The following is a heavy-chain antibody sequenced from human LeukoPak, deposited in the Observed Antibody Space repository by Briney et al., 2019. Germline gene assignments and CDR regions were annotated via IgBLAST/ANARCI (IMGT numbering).Heavy chain of an antibody. D-gene: IGHD5-18*01. Sequence: GASVKVSCKASGGTFSSYAISWVRQAPGQGLEWMGGIIPIFGTANYAQKFQGRVTITADESTSTAYMELSSLRSEDTAVYYCARRAMTERGISYGLDNWGQGTLVTVSS. V-gene: IGHV1-69*13. CDR2: IIPIFGTA. CDR3: ARRAMTERGISYGLDN. J-gene: IGHJ4*02. CDR1: GGTFSSYA.